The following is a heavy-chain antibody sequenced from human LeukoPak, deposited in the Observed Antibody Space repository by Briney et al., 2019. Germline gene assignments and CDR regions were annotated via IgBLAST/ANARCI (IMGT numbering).Heavy chain of an antibody. CDR2: ISYDGTNK. CDR3: ARDPPEASGPN. Sequence: GGSLRLSCEASRFKFSSYGMHRVRQAPGKGLQWVAVISYDGTNKYYGDSVKGRFSISRDNSKNTLYLQMNNLRAEDTAVYYCARDPPEASGPNWGQGTLVTVSS. D-gene: IGHD6-19*01. CDR1: RFKFSSYG. J-gene: IGHJ4*02. V-gene: IGHV3-30*03.